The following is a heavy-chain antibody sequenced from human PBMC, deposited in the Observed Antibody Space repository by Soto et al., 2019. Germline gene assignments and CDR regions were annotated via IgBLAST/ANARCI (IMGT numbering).Heavy chain of an antibody. Sequence: PGGSLRLSCAASGFTFSSYSMNWVRQAPGKGLEWVSSISSSSSYIYYADSVKGRFTISRDNAKNSLYLQMNSLRAEDTAVYYCARVVGELLWFGDPRPAFDIWGQGTMVTVSS. CDR1: GFTFSSYS. D-gene: IGHD3-10*01. J-gene: IGHJ3*02. CDR3: ARVVGELLWFGDPRPAFDI. V-gene: IGHV3-21*01. CDR2: ISSSSSYI.